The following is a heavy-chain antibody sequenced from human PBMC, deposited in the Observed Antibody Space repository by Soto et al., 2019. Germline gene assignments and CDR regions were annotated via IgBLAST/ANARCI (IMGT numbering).Heavy chain of an antibody. CDR3: ARITPSYGSGSYTIYYYYYGMDV. Sequence: SETLSLTCTVSGGSISSGDYYWSWIRQPPGKGLEWIGYIYYSGSTYYNPSLKSRVTISVDTSKNQFSLKLSSVTAADTAVYYCARITPSYGSGSYTIYYYYYGMDVWGQGTTVTVSS. J-gene: IGHJ6*02. CDR1: GGSISSGDYY. D-gene: IGHD3-10*01. V-gene: IGHV4-30-4*02. CDR2: IYYSGST.